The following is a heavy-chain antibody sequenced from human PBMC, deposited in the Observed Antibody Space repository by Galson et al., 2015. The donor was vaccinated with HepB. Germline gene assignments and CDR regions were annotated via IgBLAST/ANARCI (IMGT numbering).Heavy chain of an antibody. CDR1: GFTLSSYG. V-gene: IGHV3-21*01. CDR3: ARRGPETGFYYYYMDV. Sequence: SLRLSCAASGFTLSSYGMNWVRQAPGKGLEWVSFISSGSSYIYYADSVKGRFTISRDNAKKSLYLQMNSLRVEDTAMYYCARRGPETGFYYYYMDVWGKGPRSPSP. D-gene: IGHD1-14*01. J-gene: IGHJ6*03. CDR2: ISSGSSYI.